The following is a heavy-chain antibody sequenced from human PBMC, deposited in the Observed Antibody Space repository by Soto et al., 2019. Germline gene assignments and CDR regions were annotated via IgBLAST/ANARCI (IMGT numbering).Heavy chain of an antibody. V-gene: IGHV4-39*01. J-gene: IGHJ5*02. CDR2: IYYSGST. CDR3: ARQGTRFLEWLGNNWFDP. Sequence: KPSETLSLTCTVSGGSISSSSYYWGWIRQPPGKGLEWIGSIYYSGSTYYNPSLKSRVTISVDTSKNHFSLKLSSVTAADTAVYYCARQGTRFLEWLGNNWFDPWGQGTLVTVSS. CDR1: GGSISSSSYY. D-gene: IGHD3-3*01.